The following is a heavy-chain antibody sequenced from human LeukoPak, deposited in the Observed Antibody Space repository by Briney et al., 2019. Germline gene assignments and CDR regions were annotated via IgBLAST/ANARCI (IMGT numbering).Heavy chain of an antibody. J-gene: IGHJ3*02. CDR1: GYTFTSNY. Sequence: ASVKVSCKAFGYTFTSNYMHWVRQAPGQGPEWMGVISPSGGSTTYAQKFQGRVTLTRDMSTSTDYLELRSLRSDDTAVYYCARDLIMYGSESHFDDTFDIWGQGTKVTVS. CDR2: ISPSGGST. D-gene: IGHD3-10*01. V-gene: IGHV1-46*01. CDR3: ARDLIMYGSESHFDDTFDI.